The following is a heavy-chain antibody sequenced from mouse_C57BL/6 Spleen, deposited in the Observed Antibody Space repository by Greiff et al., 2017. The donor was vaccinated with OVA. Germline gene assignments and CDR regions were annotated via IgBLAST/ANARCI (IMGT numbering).Heavy chain of an antibody. D-gene: IGHD1-1*01. Sequence: EVQLQQSGPELVKPGASVKISCKASGYTFTDYYMNWVKQSHGKSLEWIGDINPNNGGTSYNQKFKGKATLTVDKSSSTAYMELRSLTSEDSAVYYCATNWDGSSYDWYFDVWGTGTTVTVSS. CDR2: INPNNGGT. CDR1: GYTFTDYY. J-gene: IGHJ1*03. CDR3: ATNWDGSSYDWYFDV. V-gene: IGHV1-26*01.